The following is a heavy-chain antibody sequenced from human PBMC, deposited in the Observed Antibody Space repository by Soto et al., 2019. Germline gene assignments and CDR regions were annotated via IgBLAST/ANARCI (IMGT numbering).Heavy chain of an antibody. Sequence: HGEALKISRKGSGYSFTSYWIGWVRQMPGKGLEWMGIIYPGDSDTRYSPSFQGQVTISADKSISTAYLQWSSLKASDTAMYYCARQAAAGTDGMDVWGQGTTVTVSS. CDR1: GYSFTSYW. CDR2: IYPGDSDT. V-gene: IGHV5-51*01. CDR3: ARQAAAGTDGMDV. D-gene: IGHD6-13*01. J-gene: IGHJ6*02.